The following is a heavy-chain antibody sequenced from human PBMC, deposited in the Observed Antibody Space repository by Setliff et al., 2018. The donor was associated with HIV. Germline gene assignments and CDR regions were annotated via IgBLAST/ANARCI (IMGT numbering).Heavy chain of an antibody. CDR3: ARARDFSSGQDN. J-gene: IGHJ4*02. D-gene: IGHD3-3*01. Sequence: SETLSLTCTVSGGSISSGTYYWSWIRQPAGKGLEWLGHIYASGRTNYSPSLMSRITISVDTSRNQFSLKLSSVTAADTAIYYCARARDFSSGQDNWGQGTLVTVSS. CDR1: GGSISSGTYY. V-gene: IGHV4-61*09. CDR2: IYASGRT.